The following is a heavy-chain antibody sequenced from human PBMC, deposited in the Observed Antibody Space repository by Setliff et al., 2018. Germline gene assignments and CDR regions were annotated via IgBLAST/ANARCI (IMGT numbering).Heavy chain of an antibody. V-gene: IGHV3-74*01. J-gene: IGHJ6*03. Sequence: HPGGSLRLSCATSGFTFRDYSMVWVRQVPGKGLVWVSRINSDGSSINYADSVKGRFTISRDNAKNTLCLQMNSLRAEDTAVYYCARDPGYCSSTRCYEAYYYYYMDVWGKGTTVTVSS. CDR3: ARDPGYCSSTRCYEAYYYYYMDV. CDR1: GFTFRDYS. CDR2: INSDGSSI. D-gene: IGHD2-2*01.